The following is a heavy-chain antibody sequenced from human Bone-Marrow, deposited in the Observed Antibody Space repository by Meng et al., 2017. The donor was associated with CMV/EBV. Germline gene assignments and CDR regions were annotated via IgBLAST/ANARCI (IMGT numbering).Heavy chain of an antibody. Sequence: GSLRLSCAVYGGSFSGYYWSWIRQPPGKGLEWIGEINHSGSTNYNPSLKSRVTISVDTFKNQFSLKLSSVTAADTAVYYCAREIAAESDWNWFDPWGQGTLVTVSS. CDR2: INHSGST. V-gene: IGHV4-34*01. D-gene: IGHD6-13*01. J-gene: IGHJ5*02. CDR1: GGSFSGYY. CDR3: AREIAAESDWNWFDP.